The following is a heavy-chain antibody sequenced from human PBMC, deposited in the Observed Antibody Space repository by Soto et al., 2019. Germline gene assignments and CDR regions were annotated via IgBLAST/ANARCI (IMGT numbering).Heavy chain of an antibody. CDR3: ARHYDFWSGSWFDP. CDR1: GGSISSSSYY. D-gene: IGHD3-3*01. Sequence: SETLSLTCTVSGGSISSSSYYWGWIRQPPGKGLEWIGSIYYSGSTYYNPSLTSRVTISVDTSKNQFSLKLSSVTAADTAVYYCARHYDFWSGSWFDPWGQGTLVTVSS. CDR2: IYYSGST. J-gene: IGHJ5*02. V-gene: IGHV4-39*01.